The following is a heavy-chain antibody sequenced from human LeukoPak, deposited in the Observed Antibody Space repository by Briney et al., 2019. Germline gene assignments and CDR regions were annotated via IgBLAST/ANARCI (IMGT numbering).Heavy chain of an antibody. CDR3: TRGSLPY. CDR1: GFIFSNFW. CDR2: IKQDGSEK. V-gene: IGHV3-7*05. Sequence: GGSLRLSCAASGFIFSNFWMSWVRQSPGKGLEWVANIKQDGSEKHYVDSVKGRFTISRDNAKNSLYLQMNSLRGEDTAVYYCTRGSLPYWGQGTLVTVPS. J-gene: IGHJ4*02.